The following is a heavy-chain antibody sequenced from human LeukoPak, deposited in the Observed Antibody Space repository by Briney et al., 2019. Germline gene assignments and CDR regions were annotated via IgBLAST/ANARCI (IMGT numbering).Heavy chain of an antibody. J-gene: IGHJ4*02. CDR3: ARDGSGWYDY. CDR1: GFTFSTYA. D-gene: IGHD6-19*01. CDR2: ISSSGSTR. Sequence: GGSLRLSCAASGFTFSTYAMSWARQAPGKGLEWVSYISSSGSTRYYADSVKGRFTISRDNAKNSLYLQMNSLRAEDTGVYYCARDGSGWYDYWGQGILVTVSS. V-gene: IGHV3-48*03.